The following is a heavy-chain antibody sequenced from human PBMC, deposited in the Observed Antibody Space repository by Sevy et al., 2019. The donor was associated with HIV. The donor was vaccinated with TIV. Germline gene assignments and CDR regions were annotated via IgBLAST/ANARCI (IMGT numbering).Heavy chain of an antibody. J-gene: IGHJ6*02. CDR2: IYSGGST. V-gene: IGHV3-66*01. Sequence: GGSLRLSCAASGFTVSSNYMSWVRQAPGKGLEWVSVIYSGGSTYYADSVKDRFSISRDNSKNTLYLQMSSLRAEDTAGYYCARDSPMTTVVTVGYYGMDVWGQGTTVTVSS. D-gene: IGHD4-17*01. CDR3: ARDSPMTTVVTVGYYGMDV. CDR1: GFTVSSNY.